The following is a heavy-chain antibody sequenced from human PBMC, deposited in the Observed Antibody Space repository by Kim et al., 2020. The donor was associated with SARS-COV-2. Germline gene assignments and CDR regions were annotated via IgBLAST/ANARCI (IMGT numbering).Heavy chain of an antibody. Sequence: GGSLRLSCVASGFTFSSYGMHWVRQAPGKGLEWVAVISYDGSNKYYADSVKGRFTISRDNSKNTLYLQMNSLRAEDTAVYYCAKDRTDYDVLTLDAFYF. CDR2: ISYDGSNK. D-gene: IGHD3-9*01. CDR3: AKDRTDYDVLTLDAFYF. V-gene: IGHV3-30*18. CDR1: GFTFSSYG. J-gene: IGHJ3*01.